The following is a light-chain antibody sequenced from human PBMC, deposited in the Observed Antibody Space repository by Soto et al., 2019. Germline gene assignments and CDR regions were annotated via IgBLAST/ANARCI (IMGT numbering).Light chain of an antibody. J-gene: IGKJ1*01. CDR2: DAS. V-gene: IGKV1-5*01. CDR3: QQYNSYSRT. Sequence: DIQMTQSPSTLSASVEDRVTITCRASQSSSSWLAWYQQKPGKAHKLLIYDASSLESGVPSRFSGSGSGTEFTLSISSLQPDDFATYSCQQYNSYSRTFGQGTQVEIK. CDR1: QSSSSW.